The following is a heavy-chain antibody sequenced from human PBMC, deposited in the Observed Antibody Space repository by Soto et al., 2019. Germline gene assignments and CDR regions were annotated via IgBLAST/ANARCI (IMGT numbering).Heavy chain of an antibody. CDR2: ISGSGGTT. CDR1: GFTFSSYG. CDR3: AKPSTSTTVTTCFDY. Sequence: GGSLRLSCAASGFTFSSYGMSWVRQAPGKGLEWVSSISGSGGTTYHADSVKGRFTISRDNSKNTLYLQMNSLRVDDTAVYYCAKPSTSTTVTTCFDYWGQEALVTVSS. D-gene: IGHD4-17*01. J-gene: IGHJ4*02. V-gene: IGHV3-23*01.